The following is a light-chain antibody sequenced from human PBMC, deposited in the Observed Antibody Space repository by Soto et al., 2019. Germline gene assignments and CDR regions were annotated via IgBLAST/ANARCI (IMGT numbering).Light chain of an antibody. CDR1: QSISSW. Sequence: DIQMTQSPSSVSASVGDRVTITCRASQSISSWLAWYQQKPGTVPKLLIYEASSLQSGVPSRFSGSGAGTEFPLTITSLQPEDFGTYYCQQGDSFPITFGQGTRLEIK. V-gene: IGKV1-12*01. CDR3: QQGDSFPIT. J-gene: IGKJ5*01. CDR2: EAS.